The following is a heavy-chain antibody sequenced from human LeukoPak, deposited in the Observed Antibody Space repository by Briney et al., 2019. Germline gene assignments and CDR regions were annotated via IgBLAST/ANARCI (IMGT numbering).Heavy chain of an antibody. Sequence: SVNVSCKASGGTFSSYAISWVRQAPGQGLEWMGGIIPIFGTANYVQKFQGRATITADESTSTAYMELSSLRSEDTAVYYCASRFNSAWYAFDYWGREPWSPSPQ. J-gene: IGHJ4*02. CDR2: IIPIFGTA. D-gene: IGHD6-19*01. CDR3: ASRFNSAWYAFDY. V-gene: IGHV1-69*13. CDR1: GGTFSSYA.